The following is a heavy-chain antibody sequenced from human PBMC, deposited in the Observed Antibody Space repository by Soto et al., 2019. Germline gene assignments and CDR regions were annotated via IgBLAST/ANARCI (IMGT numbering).Heavy chain of an antibody. CDR3: AISVDSSGWYEGFYFDY. V-gene: IGHV4-59*08. CDR2: IYYSGST. CDR1: GGSISSYY. J-gene: IGHJ4*02. D-gene: IGHD6-19*01. Sequence: SETLSLTCTVSGGSISSYYWSWIRQPPGKGLEWIGYIYYSGSTNYNPSLKSRVTVSVDTSKSQFSLKLSSVTAADTAVYYCAISVDSSGWYEGFYFDYWGQGTLVTVSS.